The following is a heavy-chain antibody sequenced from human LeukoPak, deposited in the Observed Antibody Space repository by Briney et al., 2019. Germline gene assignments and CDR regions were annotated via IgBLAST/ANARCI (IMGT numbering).Heavy chain of an antibody. Sequence: ASVKVSCKASGYTFTSYDINWVRQATEQGLEWMGWMNPNSGNTGYAQKFQGRVTITRNTSISTAYMELSSLRSEDTAVYYCARGDYDSSGYYTGSGYWGQGTLVTVSS. CDR3: ARGDYDSSGYYTGSGY. CDR1: GYTFTSYD. CDR2: MNPNSGNT. D-gene: IGHD3-22*01. V-gene: IGHV1-8*03. J-gene: IGHJ4*02.